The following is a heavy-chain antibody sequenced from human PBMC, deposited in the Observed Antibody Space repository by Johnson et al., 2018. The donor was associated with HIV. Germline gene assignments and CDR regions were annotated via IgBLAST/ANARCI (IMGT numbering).Heavy chain of an antibody. CDR3: AKDQWELLADDEDAFDI. CDR1: GFTFSSYA. CDR2: ISYDGSNK. J-gene: IGHJ3*02. D-gene: IGHD1-26*01. V-gene: IGHV3-30-3*01. Sequence: HVQLVESGGGLEQPGGSLRLSCAASGFTFSSYAMHWVRQAPGKGLEWVAVISYDGSNKYYADSVKGRFTISRDNSKNTLYLQMNSLRAEDTAVYYCAKDQWELLADDEDAFDIWGQGTMVTVSS.